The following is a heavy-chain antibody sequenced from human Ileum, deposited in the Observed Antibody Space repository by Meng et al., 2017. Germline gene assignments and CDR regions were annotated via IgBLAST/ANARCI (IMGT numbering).Heavy chain of an antibody. CDR1: GITFDNAW. CDR3: ATGPEFWSTYDY. CDR2: INSKTDGGTI. J-gene: IGHJ4*02. Sequence: VESGGGLVKPGGSLTLSCTASGITFDNAWMSWVRQAPGKGLEWVGRINSKTDGGTIEYAAPVKGRFTISRDGSKDTVYLQMNSLKSEDAAVYYCATGPEFWSTYDYWGQGTLVTVSS. D-gene: IGHD3-3*01. V-gene: IGHV3-15*01.